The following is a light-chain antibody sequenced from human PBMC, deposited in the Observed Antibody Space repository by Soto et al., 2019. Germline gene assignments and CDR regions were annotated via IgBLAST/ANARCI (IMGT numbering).Light chain of an antibody. V-gene: IGKV3-15*01. J-gene: IGKJ1*01. CDR1: QSVSSH. CDR3: QQYHIWWT. CDR2: GAS. Sequence: EIVMKPSPATPSLSPGEKAPLSCRASQSVSSHLAWYQQKPGQAPRLLISGASTRATGIPARFSGSGSGTEFTLTISSLQSEDFAVYYCQQYHIWWTFGQGTKV.